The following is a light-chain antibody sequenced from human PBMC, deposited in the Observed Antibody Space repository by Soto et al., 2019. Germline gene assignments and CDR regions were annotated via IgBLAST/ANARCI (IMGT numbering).Light chain of an antibody. CDR3: QQYSTYPGT. V-gene: IGKV1-5*01. J-gene: IGKJ1*01. Sequence: DIQMTQSPSTLSASVGDRVTITCRASQSLSSWLAWYQQKPGKAPNLLIYDASNLESGVPSRFSDSGSGTEFTLIISSLQPDDVATYYCQQYSTYPGTFGQGTKVEIK. CDR1: QSLSSW. CDR2: DAS.